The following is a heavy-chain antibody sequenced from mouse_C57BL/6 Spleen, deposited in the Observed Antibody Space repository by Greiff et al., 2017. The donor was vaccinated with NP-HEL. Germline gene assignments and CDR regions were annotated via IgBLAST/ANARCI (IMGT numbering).Heavy chain of an antibody. CDR1: GYTFTSYW. J-gene: IGHJ4*01. CDR3: SRSRLEGGAMDY. D-gene: IGHD1-2*01. V-gene: IGHV1-50*01. Sequence: VQLQQPGAELVKPGASVKLSCKASGYTFTSYWMQWVKQRPGQGLEWIGEIDPSDSYTNYNQKFKGKATLTVDPSSSTAYMQLSSLTSEDSAVYYCSRSRLEGGAMDYWGQGTSVTVSS. CDR2: IDPSDSYT.